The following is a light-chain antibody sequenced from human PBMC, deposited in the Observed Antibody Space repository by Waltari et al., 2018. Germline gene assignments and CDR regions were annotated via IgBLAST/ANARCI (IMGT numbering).Light chain of an antibody. J-gene: IGLJ2*01. V-gene: IGLV2-14*03. CDR2: DSN. CDR1: SPDVGGYTY. CDR3: SSYRLGSTLEV. Sequence: QSALTHPSSVSGSPGQSITLSCTGTSPDVGGYTYVSWYQQHPGNAPTLLIFDSNNRPSGISDRFSGSKSGNTASLTISGLQAEDEADYYCSSYRLGSTLEVFGGGTKLTVL.